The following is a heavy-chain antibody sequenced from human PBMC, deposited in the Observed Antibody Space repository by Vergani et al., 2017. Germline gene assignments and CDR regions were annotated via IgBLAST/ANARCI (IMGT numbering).Heavy chain of an antibody. V-gene: IGHV3-11*01. D-gene: IGHD1-26*01. CDR2: FSTSDGDT. J-gene: IGHJ4*02. CDR3: VKDGALVRRGSYSDY. CDR1: GFTFSDYY. Sequence: QVQLVESGGGLVKPGGSLRLSCAASGFTFSDYYMSWIRQAPGKGLEWVSAFSTSDGDTYYADSVRGRFTISRDNSKNTLFLQMDSLRAEDTAIYYCVKDGALVRRGSYSDYWGQGTLVTVSS.